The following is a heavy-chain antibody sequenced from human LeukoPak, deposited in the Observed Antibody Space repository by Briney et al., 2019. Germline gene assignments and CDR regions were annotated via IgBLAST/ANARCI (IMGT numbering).Heavy chain of an antibody. CDR1: GYTFTSYY. Sequence: GASVKVSCKASGYTFTSYYMHWVRQAPGQGLEWMGIINPSGGSTSYTQKLQGRVTMTRDMSTSTVYMELSSLRSDDTAVYCCARVLPCSSTSCYGYYYYYYMDVWGKGTTVTISS. CDR2: INPSGGST. CDR3: ARVLPCSSTSCYGYYYYYYMDV. V-gene: IGHV1-46*04. D-gene: IGHD2-2*01. J-gene: IGHJ6*03.